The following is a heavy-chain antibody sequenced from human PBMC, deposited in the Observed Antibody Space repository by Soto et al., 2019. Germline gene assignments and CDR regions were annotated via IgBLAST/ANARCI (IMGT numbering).Heavy chain of an antibody. Sequence: SETLSLTCAVSGGSISSTNWWSWVRQPPGKGQEWIGEIYHSGSTNYNPSLKSRVTISVDKSKNQFSLGLSSVTAADTAVYYCARVGYYASGSYFLDYWGQGTLVTVSS. D-gene: IGHD3-10*01. J-gene: IGHJ4*02. CDR2: IYHSGST. CDR1: GGSISSTNW. V-gene: IGHV4-4*02. CDR3: ARVGYYASGSYFLDY.